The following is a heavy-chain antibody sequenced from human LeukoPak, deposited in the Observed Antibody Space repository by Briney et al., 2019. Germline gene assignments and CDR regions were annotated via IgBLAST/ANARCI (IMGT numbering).Heavy chain of an antibody. V-gene: IGHV3-23*01. D-gene: IGHD6-19*01. CDR3: AKDHERGRGWPFHY. CDR1: GFTFSNYA. Sequence: GGSLTLSCAASGFTFSNYAMNWVRQAPGKGLEWVLSISADSSKTYYADSVKGRFTISRDNSKNTLYLQMNRLRPEDTAVYYCAKDHERGRGWPFHYWGQGTLVTVSS. J-gene: IGHJ4*02. CDR2: ISADSSKT.